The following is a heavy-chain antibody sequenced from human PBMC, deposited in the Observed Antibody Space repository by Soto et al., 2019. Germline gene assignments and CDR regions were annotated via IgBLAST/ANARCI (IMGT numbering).Heavy chain of an antibody. CDR1: GGSFSGYY. CDR3: APLSVSLSGPYGIHV. D-gene: IGHD2-15*01. CDR2: INHSGST. V-gene: IGHV4-34*01. Sequence: KPSETLSLTCAVYGGSFSGYYWSWIRQPPGKGLEWIGEINHSGSTNYNPSLKSRVTLSVDTSKNQFSVRLNSVTASDTAVYYCAPLSVSLSGPYGIHVWGQGTTVTVSS. J-gene: IGHJ6*02.